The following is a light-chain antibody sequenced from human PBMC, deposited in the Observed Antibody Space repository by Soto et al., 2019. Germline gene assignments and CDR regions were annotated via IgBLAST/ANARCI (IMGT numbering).Light chain of an antibody. CDR3: SSYAGSNNPWV. Sequence: QSALTQPPSASGSPGQSVTISCTGTSSDVGGYNYVSWYQQHPGKAPKLMIYEVSKRPSGVPDRFSGSKSGNTASLTVFGLQAEDEADYYCSSYAGSNNPWVFGGGTKLTVL. CDR1: SSDVGGYNY. CDR2: EVS. J-gene: IGLJ3*02. V-gene: IGLV2-8*01.